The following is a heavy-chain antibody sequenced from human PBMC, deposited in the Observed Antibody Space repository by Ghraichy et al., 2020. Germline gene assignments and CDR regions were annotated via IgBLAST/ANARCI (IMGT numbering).Heavy chain of an antibody. Sequence: GGSLRLSCAASGFTFSSYGMHWVRQAPGKGLEWVAVISYDGSNKYYADSVKGRFTISRDNSKNTLYLQMNSLRAEDTAVYYCARGQNYYDSSGSNERFDYWGQGTLVTVSS. CDR1: GFTFSSYG. J-gene: IGHJ4*02. D-gene: IGHD3-22*01. CDR3: ARGQNYYDSSGSNERFDY. CDR2: ISYDGSNK. V-gene: IGHV3-30*03.